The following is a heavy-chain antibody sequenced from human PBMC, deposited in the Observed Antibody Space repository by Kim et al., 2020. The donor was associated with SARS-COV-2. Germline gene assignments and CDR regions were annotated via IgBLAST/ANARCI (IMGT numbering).Heavy chain of an antibody. V-gene: IGHV5-10-1*01. D-gene: IGHD6-13*01. CDR2: IAPSDSYT. CDR1: GYSFTSYW. CDR3: ARALAANDAFDI. Sequence: GESLKISCKGSGYSFTSYWISWVRQMPGKGLEWMGRIAPSDSYTNYSPSFQGHVTISADKSISTAYLQWSSLKASDTAMYYCARALAANDAFDIWGQGTMVTVSS. J-gene: IGHJ3*02.